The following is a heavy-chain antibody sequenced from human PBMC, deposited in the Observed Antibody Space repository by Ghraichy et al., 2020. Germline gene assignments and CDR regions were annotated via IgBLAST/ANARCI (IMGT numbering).Heavy chain of an antibody. V-gene: IGHV1-69*06. CDR2: IIPIFGSA. CDR3: ARELRSGSYSYFDY. CDR1: GGTFRSYA. D-gene: IGHD1-26*01. Sequence: SVKVSCKASGGTFRSYAISWVRQAPGQGLEWMGAIIPIFGSAKYAQKFQGRVTITADKSTDTAYMELSSLRLEDTAVYYCARELRSGSYSYFDYWGQGTLVPVSS. J-gene: IGHJ4*02.